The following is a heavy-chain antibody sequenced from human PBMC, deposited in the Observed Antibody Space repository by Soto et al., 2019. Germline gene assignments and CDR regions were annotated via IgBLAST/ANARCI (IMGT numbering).Heavy chain of an antibody. Sequence: PGGSLRLSCAASGFTFSSYAMTWVRQAPGKGLEWVSSISGSGASTYYADSVKGRFTISRDNSKNSLYLKMNSLRAEETAVYYCARDPSLVYSNVWYDVFDIWGRGPMVTVS. J-gene: IGHJ3*02. D-gene: IGHD6-19*01. CDR3: ARDPSLVYSNVWYDVFDI. CDR2: ISGSGAST. V-gene: IGHV3-23*01. CDR1: GFTFSSYA.